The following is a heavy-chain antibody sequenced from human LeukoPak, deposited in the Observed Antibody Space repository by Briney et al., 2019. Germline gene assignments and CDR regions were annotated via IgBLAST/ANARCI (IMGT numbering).Heavy chain of an antibody. J-gene: IGHJ5*02. CDR3: ARDLLTGYYRRGNWFDP. Sequence: GGSLRLSCAASGFTFSSYGMHWVRQAPGKGLEWVSSISSTSGYIHYADSVKGRFTISRDNAKNSLYLQMNSLRAEDTAVYYCARDLLTGYYRRGNWFDPWGQGTLVTVSS. CDR1: GFTFSSYG. D-gene: IGHD3-9*01. V-gene: IGHV3-21*01. CDR2: ISSTSGYI.